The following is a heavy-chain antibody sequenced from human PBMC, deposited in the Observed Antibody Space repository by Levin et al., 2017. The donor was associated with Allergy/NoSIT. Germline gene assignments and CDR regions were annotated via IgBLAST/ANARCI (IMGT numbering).Heavy chain of an antibody. V-gene: IGHV3-72*01. Sequence: GESLKISCAASGFTFSDHYMDWVRQAPGKGLEWVGRTRNKANSYTTEYAASVKGRFTISRDDSKISMYLQMNSLKTDDTAVYYCAREGGGGGDSLDYWGQGTLVTVSS. J-gene: IGHJ4*02. CDR3: AREGGGGGDSLDY. CDR1: GFTFSDHY. D-gene: IGHD3-16*01. CDR2: TRNKANSYTT.